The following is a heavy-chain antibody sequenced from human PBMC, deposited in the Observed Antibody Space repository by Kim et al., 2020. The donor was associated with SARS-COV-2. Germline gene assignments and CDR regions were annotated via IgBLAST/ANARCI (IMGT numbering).Heavy chain of an antibody. Sequence: SRVTISVDTSKNQFSLKLSSVTAADTAVYYCARDTPNYYGSGSYHYGMDVWGQGTTVTVSS. D-gene: IGHD3-10*01. J-gene: IGHJ6*02. CDR3: ARDTPNYYGSGSYHYGMDV. V-gene: IGHV4-59*01.